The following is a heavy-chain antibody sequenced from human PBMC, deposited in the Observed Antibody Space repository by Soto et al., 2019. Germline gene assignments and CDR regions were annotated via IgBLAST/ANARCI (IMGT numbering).Heavy chain of an antibody. CDR3: AREPATATPEGVDF. Sequence: ASVKVSCKASGYTFSDYYIHWVRQAPGQGLEWMGWINPNSGGTKYAPKFQGGVTMTRDTSITTAYMELSRLRSGDKAVYYCAREPATATPEGVDFWGQGTMVTVSS. J-gene: IGHJ4*02. CDR1: GYTFSDYY. CDR2: INPNSGGT. D-gene: IGHD1-1*01. V-gene: IGHV1-2*02.